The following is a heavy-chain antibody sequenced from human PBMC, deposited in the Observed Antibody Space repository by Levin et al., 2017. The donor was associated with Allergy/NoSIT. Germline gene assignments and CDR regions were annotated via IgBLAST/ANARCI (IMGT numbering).Heavy chain of an antibody. V-gene: IGHV2-70*11. J-gene: IGHJ6*02. CDR3: ARIEYSSSSGGNYYYGMDV. CDR2: IDWDDDK. CDR1: GFSLSTSRMC. Sequence: QTLSLTCTFSGFSLSTSRMCVSWIRQPPGKALEWLARIDWDDDKYYSTSLKTRLTISKDTSKNQVVLTMTDMDPGDTATSYCARIEYSSSSGGNYYYGMDVWGQGTPVTVSS. D-gene: IGHD6-6*01.